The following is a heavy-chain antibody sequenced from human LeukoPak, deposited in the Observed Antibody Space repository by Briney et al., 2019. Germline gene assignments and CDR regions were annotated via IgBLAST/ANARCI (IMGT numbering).Heavy chain of an antibody. CDR1: GFSFSNYV. V-gene: IGHV3-64*01. CDR3: ARDRDGGFAFDI. J-gene: IGHJ3*02. Sequence: GGSLRLSCAASGFSFSNYVMHWIRQAPGKGLEYVSAIMPNGETRGYANSMKGRFTISRDNSKNTLYLQMGSLRAEDMAIYYCARDRDGGFAFDIWGQGTLVTVSS. CDR2: IMPNGETR. D-gene: IGHD2-15*01.